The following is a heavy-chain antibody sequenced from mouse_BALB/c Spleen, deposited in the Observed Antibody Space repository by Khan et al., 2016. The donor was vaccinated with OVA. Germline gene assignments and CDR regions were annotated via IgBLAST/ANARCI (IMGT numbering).Heavy chain of an antibody. V-gene: IGHV5-17*02. CDR2: ISSGSSTI. CDR1: GFTFSNFG. Sequence: LVESGGGLVQPGGSRKLSCAASGFTFSNFGIHWVRQAPEKGLEWVAYISSGSSTIYYADTVKGRFTISRDNPKNTLFLQMTSLRSEDTAMYYCARRRIYDGYYGGAMDYWGQGTSVTVSS. D-gene: IGHD2-3*01. CDR3: ARRRIYDGYYGGAMDY. J-gene: IGHJ4*01.